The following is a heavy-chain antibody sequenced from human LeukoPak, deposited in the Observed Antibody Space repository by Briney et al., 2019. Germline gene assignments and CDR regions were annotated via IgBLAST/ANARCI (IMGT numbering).Heavy chain of an antibody. CDR2: IYHSAST. D-gene: IGHD3-10*01. Sequence: PSETLSLTCAVSGYSISSAYYWGWIRQPPGKGPEWIGNIYHSASTYYNPSLKSRVTISLDTSKNQFSLKLSSVTAADTAVYYCARGYGSGSYRYYYYYMDVWGKGTTVTVSS. CDR1: GYSISSAYY. CDR3: ARGYGSGSYRYYYYYMDV. V-gene: IGHV4-38-2*01. J-gene: IGHJ6*03.